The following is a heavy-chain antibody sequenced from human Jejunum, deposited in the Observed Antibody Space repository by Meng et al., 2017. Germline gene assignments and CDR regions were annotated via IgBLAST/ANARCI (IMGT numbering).Heavy chain of an antibody. D-gene: IGHD1-26*01. CDR2: FTHGVTT. CDR1: GGSISGYF. J-gene: IGHJ4*02. V-gene: IGHV4-34*02. CDR3: ARHEVDFDN. Sequence: AQLQQWGAGLLNPSETLSLTFAVYGGSISGYFWSWIRQAPGEGLEWVGEFTHGVTTNYNPSLKSRVTISADTSKNQFSLTLSSVSAADTAVYYCARHEVDFDNWGQGTLVTVSS.